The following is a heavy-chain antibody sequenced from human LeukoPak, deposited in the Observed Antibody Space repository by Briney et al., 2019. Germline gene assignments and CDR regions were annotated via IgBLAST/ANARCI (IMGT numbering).Heavy chain of an antibody. CDR3: AREMILTGYYSLAATTNYFDY. CDR1: GFTFSSHG. V-gene: IGHV3-23*01. CDR2: ISGSGDYK. J-gene: IGHJ4*02. Sequence: GGSLRLSCAASGFTFSSHGMSWVRQAPGKGLEWVSTISGSGDYKYYADSVKGRFTISRDNSKSTLYLQMNSLRAEDTAVYYCAREMILTGYYSLAATTNYFDYWGQGTLVTVSS. D-gene: IGHD3-9*01.